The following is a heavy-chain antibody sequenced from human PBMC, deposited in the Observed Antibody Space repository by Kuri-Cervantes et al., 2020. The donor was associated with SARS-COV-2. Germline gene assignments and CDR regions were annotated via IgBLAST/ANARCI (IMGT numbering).Heavy chain of an antibody. Sequence: GSLRLSCAVYGGSFSGYYWSWIRQPPGKGLEWIGEINHSGSTNYNPSLKSRVTISVDTSKNQFSLKLTSATAADTAIYYCARHYAFDRFHKWGQGTQVTVSS. D-gene: IGHD3-9*01. CDR2: INHSGST. J-gene: IGHJ4*02. V-gene: IGHV4-34*01. CDR1: GGSFSGYY. CDR3: ARHYAFDRFHK.